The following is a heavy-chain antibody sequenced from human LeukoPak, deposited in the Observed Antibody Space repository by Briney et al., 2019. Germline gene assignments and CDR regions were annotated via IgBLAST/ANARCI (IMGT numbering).Heavy chain of an antibody. CDR3: ARDRDRITFGGVIVPTLGWFDP. Sequence: ASVKVSCKASGYTFTSYYMHWVRQAPGQGLEWMGIINPSGGSTSCAQKFQGRVTMTRDTSTSTVYMELSSLRSEDTAVYYCARDRDRITFGGVIVPTLGWFDPWGQGTLVTVSS. CDR2: INPSGGST. V-gene: IGHV1-46*01. D-gene: IGHD3-16*02. J-gene: IGHJ5*02. CDR1: GYTFTSYY.